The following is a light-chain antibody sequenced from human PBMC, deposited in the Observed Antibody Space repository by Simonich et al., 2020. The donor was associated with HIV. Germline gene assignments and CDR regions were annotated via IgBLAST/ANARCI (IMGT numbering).Light chain of an antibody. CDR2: VAS. V-gene: IGKV1-39*01. J-gene: IGKJ3*01. CDR1: QGISSY. CDR3: QQSYSTT. Sequence: DIQLTQSPSFLSASVGDRVTITCRASQGISSYLAWYQQKPGKAPKLLISVASSLQRGVPSRFSGSGSGTDFTLTISSLQPEDFATYYCQQSYSTTFGPGTKVDIK.